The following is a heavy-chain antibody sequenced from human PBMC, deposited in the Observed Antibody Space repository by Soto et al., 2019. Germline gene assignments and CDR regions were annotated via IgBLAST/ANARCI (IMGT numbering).Heavy chain of an antibody. CDR3: ASGPKQSPRHSNSWFVPDY. CDR1: GYTFPDYY. V-gene: IGHV1-2*02. J-gene: IGHJ4*02. D-gene: IGHD6-13*01. Sequence: QLHLMQSGAEVKKPGASVRVSCKASGYTFPDYYIHWVRQAPGQGLEWMGWINPTSGVTNSAPKLQGTITMSRDTSITTAYLERSSLRSDDTAVYYCASGPKQSPRHSNSWFVPDYLGQVSLVTVSS. CDR2: INPTSGVT.